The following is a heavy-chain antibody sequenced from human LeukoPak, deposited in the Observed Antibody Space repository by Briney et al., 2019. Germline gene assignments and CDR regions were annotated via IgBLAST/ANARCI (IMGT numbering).Heavy chain of an antibody. D-gene: IGHD3-3*01. CDR1: GFTFRTYG. Sequence: SGGSLRLSCAASGFTFRTYGMHWVRQAPGKGLEWVAVISYDGSNKYYADSVKGRFTISRDNSKNTLYLQMNSLRAEDTAVYYCARVQEYDFWSGYYSYYYYYGMDVWGQGTTVTVSS. J-gene: IGHJ6*02. CDR3: ARVQEYDFWSGYYSYYYYYGMDV. V-gene: IGHV3-30*03. CDR2: ISYDGSNK.